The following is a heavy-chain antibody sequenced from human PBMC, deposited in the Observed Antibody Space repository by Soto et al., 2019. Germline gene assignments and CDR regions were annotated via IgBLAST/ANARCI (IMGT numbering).Heavy chain of an antibody. Sequence: ETLSLTCTVSGGSISSSSYYWGWIRQPPGKGLEWIGSIYYSGSTYYNPYLKSRVTISVDTSKNQFSLKLSSVTAADTAVYYCARHCRDDSSGYYYPNWFDPWGQGTLVTVSS. CDR1: GGSISSSSYY. D-gene: IGHD3-22*01. V-gene: IGHV4-39*01. CDR2: IYYSGST. CDR3: ARHCRDDSSGYYYPNWFDP. J-gene: IGHJ5*02.